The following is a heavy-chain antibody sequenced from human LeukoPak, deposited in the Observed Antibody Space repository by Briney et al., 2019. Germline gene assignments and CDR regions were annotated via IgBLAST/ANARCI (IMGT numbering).Heavy chain of an antibody. J-gene: IGHJ6*02. V-gene: IGHV4-4*02. Sequence: PSGTLSLTCAVSGGSISSSNWWSWVRQPPGKGLEWIGEIYHSGSTNYNPSLKSRVTISVDKSKNQFSLKLSFVTAADTAVYYCARDGLQSPYYYYGMDVWGQGTTVTVSS. CDR1: GGSISSSNW. CDR3: ARDGLQSPYYYYGMDV. CDR2: IYHSGST. D-gene: IGHD5-24*01.